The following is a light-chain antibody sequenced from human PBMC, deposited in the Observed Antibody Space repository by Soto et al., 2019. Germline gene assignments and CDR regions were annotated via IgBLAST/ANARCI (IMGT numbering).Light chain of an antibody. CDR2: GVS. CDR3: EQHGSSPRT. Sequence: IVLTQSPGTLSLSPGERATLSCRASQSVSSNYFAWYQQKPGQAPRLLIYGVSSRPTGIPDRFSGSGSGTDFTLTISRLEPEDPAVYYCEQHGSSPRTFGQGPKVEIX. J-gene: IGKJ1*01. CDR1: QSVSSNY. V-gene: IGKV3-20*01.